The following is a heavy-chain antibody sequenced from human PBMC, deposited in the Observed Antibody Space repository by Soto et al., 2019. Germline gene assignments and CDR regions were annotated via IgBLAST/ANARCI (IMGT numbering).Heavy chain of an antibody. V-gene: IGHV3-74*01. D-gene: IGHD6-19*01. Sequence: GCSLRLSCAASGFTFSSYWMHWVLQAPGKGLVWVSRINSDGISTSYADSVKGRFTISRDNSKNTLYLQMNSLRAEDKAVYYCEKDRRAVAGGDWFDPWGQGTLVTVSS. CDR2: INSDGIST. CDR1: GFTFSSYW. J-gene: IGHJ5*02. CDR3: EKDRRAVAGGDWFDP.